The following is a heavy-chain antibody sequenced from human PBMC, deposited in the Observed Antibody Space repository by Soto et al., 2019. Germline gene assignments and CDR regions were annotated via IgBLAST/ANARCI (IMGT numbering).Heavy chain of an antibody. CDR1: GFTFSSYA. D-gene: IGHD2-21*02. CDR3: AKKPQGDRNYFDY. Sequence: GGSLRLYCAASGFTFSSYAMSWVRQAPGKGLEWVSAISGSGGSTYYADSVKGRFTISRDNSKNTLYLQMNSLRAEDTAVYYCAKKPQGDRNYFDYWGQGTLVTVSS. J-gene: IGHJ4*02. V-gene: IGHV3-23*01. CDR2: ISGSGGST.